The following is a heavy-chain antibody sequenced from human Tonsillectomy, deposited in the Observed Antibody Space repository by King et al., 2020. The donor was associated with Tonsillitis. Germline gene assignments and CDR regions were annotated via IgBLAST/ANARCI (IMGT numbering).Heavy chain of an antibody. Sequence: QLQESGPGLVKPSETLSLTCTVSGGSISSYYWSWIRQPPGKGLEWTGFIYYSGITHYNPTLKIRVTISVDTSKNQFSLKLSPVTAADTAVYYCARDSYSSGWEFDYWGQGTLVTVSS. V-gene: IGHV4-59*01. D-gene: IGHD6-19*01. CDR1: GGSISSYY. CDR3: ARDSYSSGWEFDY. J-gene: IGHJ4*02. CDR2: IYYSGIT.